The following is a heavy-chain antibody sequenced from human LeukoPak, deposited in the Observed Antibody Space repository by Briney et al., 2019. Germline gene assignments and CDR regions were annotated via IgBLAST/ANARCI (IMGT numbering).Heavy chain of an antibody. CDR1: GYTFTSYY. V-gene: IGHV1-46*01. CDR3: ARGIGYDSSGYYYDAFDI. D-gene: IGHD3-22*01. CDR2: INPSGGST. Sequence: ASVKVSCKASGYTFTSYYMHWVRQAPGQGLEWMGIINPSGGSTSYAQKLQGRVTMTTDTSTSTAYMELRSLRSDDTAVYYCARGIGYDSSGYYYDAFDIWGQGTMVTVSS. J-gene: IGHJ3*02.